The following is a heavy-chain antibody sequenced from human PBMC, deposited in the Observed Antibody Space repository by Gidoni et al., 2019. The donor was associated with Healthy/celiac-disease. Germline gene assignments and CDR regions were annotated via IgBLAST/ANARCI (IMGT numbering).Heavy chain of an antibody. CDR3: ARGRNPSGYSGYGAFDY. CDR1: GGPFPSYA. Sequence: VQLVQPGAEVKTPGSSVMVSCKASGGPFPSYAISWVRQAPGQGLEWMGGIIPIFGTANYAQKFQGRVTITADESTSTAYMELSSLRSEVTAVYYCARGRNPSGYSGYGAFDYWGQGTLVTVSS. V-gene: IGHV1-69*01. J-gene: IGHJ4*02. CDR2: IIPIFGTA. D-gene: IGHD5-12*01.